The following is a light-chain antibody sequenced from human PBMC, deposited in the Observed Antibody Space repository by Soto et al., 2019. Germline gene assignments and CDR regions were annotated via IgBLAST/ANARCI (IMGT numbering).Light chain of an antibody. CDR1: QSISSY. Sequence: DIKMTQSPSSLSASVGDRVTITCRASQSISSYLNWYQQKPGKAPKLLIYAASSLQSGVPSRFSGSGSGTDFTLTISSLQPEDFATYYCQQANSFPITFGQGTRLEI. CDR3: QQANSFPIT. J-gene: IGKJ5*01. V-gene: IGKV1-39*01. CDR2: AAS.